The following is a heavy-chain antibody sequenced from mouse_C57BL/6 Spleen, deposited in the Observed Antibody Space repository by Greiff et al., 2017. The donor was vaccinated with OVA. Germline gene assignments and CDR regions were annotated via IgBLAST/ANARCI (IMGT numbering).Heavy chain of an antibody. CDR2: IDPETGGT. J-gene: IGHJ4*01. CDR3: TRAGYGNYAMDY. CDR1: GYTFTDYE. Sequence: VQLQQSGAELVRPGASVTLSCKASGYTFTDYEMHWVKQTPVHGLEWIGAIDPETGGTAYNQKFKGKAILTADKSSSTAYMELRSLTSEDSAVYYCTRAGYGNYAMDYWCQGTSVTVSS. D-gene: IGHD2-1*01. V-gene: IGHV1-15*01.